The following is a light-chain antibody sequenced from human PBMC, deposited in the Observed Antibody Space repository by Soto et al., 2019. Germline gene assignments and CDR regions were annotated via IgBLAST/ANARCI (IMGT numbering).Light chain of an antibody. CDR2: DVS. V-gene: IGKV3-11*01. J-gene: IGKJ4*01. CDR1: QSISSH. CDR3: QQRPTWPLT. Sequence: EIVLTQSPATLSLSTGERATLSCRASQSISSHLAWYQQKPGQAPRLLMYDVSNRATDIPARFSGSGSGTDFTLTISSLEPEDFAVYYCQQRPTWPLTFGGGTKVEIK.